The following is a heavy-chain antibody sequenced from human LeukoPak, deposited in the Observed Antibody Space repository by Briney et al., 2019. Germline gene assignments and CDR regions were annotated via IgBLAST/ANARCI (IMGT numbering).Heavy chain of an antibody. CDR2: ISYDGSNK. D-gene: IGHD6-13*01. J-gene: IGHJ4*02. CDR1: GFTYSSYA. CDR3: ARGVSPLNYYFDY. V-gene: IGHV3-30*04. Sequence: GRSLRLSCAASGFTYSSYAMHWVRQAPGKGLEWVAVISYDGSNKYYADSVKGRFTISRDNAKNTLYLQMNSLRAEDTAVYYCARGVSPLNYYFDYWGQGTLVTVSS.